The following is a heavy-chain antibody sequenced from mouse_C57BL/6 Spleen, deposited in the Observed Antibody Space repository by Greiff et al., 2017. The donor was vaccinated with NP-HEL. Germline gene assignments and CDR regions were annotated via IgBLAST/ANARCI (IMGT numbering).Heavy chain of an antibody. J-gene: IGHJ4*01. D-gene: IGHD2-5*01. V-gene: IGHV1-64*01. CDR2: IHPNSGST. Sequence: VQLQQPGAELVKPGASVKLSCKASGYTFTSYWMHWVKQRPGQGLEWIGMIHPNSGSTNYNEKFESKATLTVDKSSSTAYMQLSSLTSEDSAVYYCARAPYSNYAMDYWGQGTSVTVSS. CDR1: GYTFTSYW. CDR3: ARAPYSNYAMDY.